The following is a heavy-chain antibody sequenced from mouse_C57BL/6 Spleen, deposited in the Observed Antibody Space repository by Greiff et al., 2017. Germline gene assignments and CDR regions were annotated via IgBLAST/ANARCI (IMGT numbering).Heavy chain of an antibody. CDR2: INPSTGGT. V-gene: IGHV1-42*01. D-gene: IGHD2-1*01. CDR1: GYSFTGYY. Sequence: EVQLQESGPELVKPGASVKISCKASGYSFTGYYMTWVKQSPEKSLEWIGEINPSTGGTTYNQKFKAKATLTVDKSSSTAYMQLKSLTSEDSAVYYCARGGYGNPFAYWGQGTLVTVSA. J-gene: IGHJ3*01. CDR3: ARGGYGNPFAY.